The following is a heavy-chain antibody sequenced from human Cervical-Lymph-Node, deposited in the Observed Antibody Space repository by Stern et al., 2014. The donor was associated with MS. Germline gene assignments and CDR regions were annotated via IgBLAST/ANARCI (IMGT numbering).Heavy chain of an antibody. CDR3: ARVTEFLRFFYPDY. D-gene: IGHD3-3*01. CDR1: GGSVSSGSRY. J-gene: IGHJ4*02. CDR2: ISYSGNT. Sequence: VQLLESGPGLVKPSQTLSLTCTVSGGSVSSGSRYWSWIRQHPGTGLEWIGYISYSGNTYYSPSLQSRLTISMDTSKNQFSLKLRSVTATDTAIYYCARVTEFLRFFYPDYWGQGTLVTVPS. V-gene: IGHV4-31*03.